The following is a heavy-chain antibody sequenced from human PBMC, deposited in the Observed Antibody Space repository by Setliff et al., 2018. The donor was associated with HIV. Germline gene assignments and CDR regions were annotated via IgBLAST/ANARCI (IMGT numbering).Heavy chain of an antibody. CDR3: TRLGPSDYCGGGNCYYDY. CDR1: GFTFGDYA. CDR2: IRGKRGKAYGGTT. V-gene: IGHV3-49*04. Sequence: GGSLRLSCTDSGFTFGDYAMTWVRQAPGKGLEWVGFIRGKRGKAYGGTTEYAASVKGRFTVSRDDSKKTAYLQMNSLKTEDTAVYFCTRLGPSDYCGGGNCYYDYWGQGTLVTVSS. J-gene: IGHJ4*02. D-gene: IGHD2-15*01.